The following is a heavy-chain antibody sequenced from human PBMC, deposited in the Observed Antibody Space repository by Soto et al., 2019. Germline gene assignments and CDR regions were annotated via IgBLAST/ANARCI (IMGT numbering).Heavy chain of an antibody. CDR2: IIPIFGTA. V-gene: IGHV1-69*13. J-gene: IGHJ6*01. CDR3: ARERGTYYYDSSGASTFYYYGMDV. D-gene: IGHD3-22*01. CDR1: GGTFSSYA. Sequence: SVKVSCKASGGTFSSYAISWVRQAPGQGLEWMGGIIPIFGTANYAQKFQGRVTITADESTSTAYMELSSLRSEDTAVYYCARERGTYYYDSSGASTFYYYGMDVWGQGTTVTVSS.